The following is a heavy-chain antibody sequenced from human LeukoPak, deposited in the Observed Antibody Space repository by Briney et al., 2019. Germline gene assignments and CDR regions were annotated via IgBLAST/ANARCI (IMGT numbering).Heavy chain of an antibody. V-gene: IGHV4-4*02. J-gene: IGHJ3*02. D-gene: IGHD3-22*01. CDR1: GGSISSSNW. Sequence: SETLSLTCAVSGGSISSSNWWSWVRQPPGKGLEWIGEIYHSGSTNYNPSLKSRVTISVDKSKNQFSLKLSSVTAADTAVYYRAAIYYYDSSGYSHDAFDIWGQGTMVTVSS. CDR2: IYHSGST. CDR3: AAIYYYDSSGYSHDAFDI.